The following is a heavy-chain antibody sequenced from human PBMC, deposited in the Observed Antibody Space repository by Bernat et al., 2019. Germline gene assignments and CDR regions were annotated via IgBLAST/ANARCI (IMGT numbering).Heavy chain of an antibody. Sequence: EVQLVQSGAEVKKPGESLRISCKGSGYSFTSYWISWVRQMPGKGLEWMGRIDPSDSYTNYSPSFQGHVTISADKSISTAYLQWSSLKASDTAMYYCARLGTVVPAASGDRVDYWGQGTLVTVSS. V-gene: IGHV5-10-1*03. CDR2: IDPSDSYT. D-gene: IGHD2-2*01. CDR1: GYSFTSYW. CDR3: ARLGTVVPAASGDRVDY. J-gene: IGHJ4*02.